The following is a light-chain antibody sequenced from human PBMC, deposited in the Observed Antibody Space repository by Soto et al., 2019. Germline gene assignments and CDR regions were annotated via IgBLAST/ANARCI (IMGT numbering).Light chain of an antibody. CDR2: GNS. V-gene: IGLV1-40*01. J-gene: IGLJ3*02. Sequence: QPVLTQPPSVSGAPGQRVTISCTGSSSNIGAGYDVHWYQQLPGTAPKLLIYGNSNRPSGVPDRFSGSKSGTSASLAITGLQAEDEADYYCQSYDISLSGWVFGGGTQLTVL. CDR3: QSYDISLSGWV. CDR1: SSNIGAGYD.